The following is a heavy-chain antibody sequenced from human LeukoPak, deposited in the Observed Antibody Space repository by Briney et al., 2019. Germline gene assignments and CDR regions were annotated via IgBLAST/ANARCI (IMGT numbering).Heavy chain of an antibody. CDR1: GGSISSYY. CDR3: ARGYSSSWYYFDY. V-gene: IGHV4-59*08. Sequence: SETLSLTCTVSGGSISSYYWSWVRQPPGKGLEWIGYIYYSGSTNYNPSLKSRVTISVDTSKNQFSLKLSSVTAADTAVYYCARGYSSSWYYFDYWGQGTLVTVSS. CDR2: IYYSGST. J-gene: IGHJ4*02. D-gene: IGHD6-13*01.